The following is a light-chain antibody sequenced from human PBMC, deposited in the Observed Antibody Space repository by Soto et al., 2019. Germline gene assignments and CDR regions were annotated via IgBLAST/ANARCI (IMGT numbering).Light chain of an antibody. CDR3: LQRSNWPIT. V-gene: IGKV3-11*01. CDR1: QSVSSY. J-gene: IGKJ5*01. Sequence: EIVLTQSPATLSLSPGERATLSCRASQSVSSYLAWYQQKPGQAPRLLIYDASHRATGIPARFSGSESGTDFTLTINSLEPEDSAVYYCLQRSNWPITFGQGTRLEIK. CDR2: DAS.